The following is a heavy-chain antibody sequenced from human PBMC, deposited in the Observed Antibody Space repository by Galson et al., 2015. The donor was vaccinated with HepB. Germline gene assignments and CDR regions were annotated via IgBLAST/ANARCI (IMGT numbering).Heavy chain of an antibody. CDR1: GFTFSSYS. Sequence: SLRLSCAASGFTFSSYSMNWVRQAPGKGLEWVSYISSSSSTIYYADSVKGRFTISRDNAKNSLYLQMNSLRAEDTAVYYCAREREPVPYGDYDLLFVSAGFINWGQGTLVTVSS. CDR3: AREREPVPYGDYDLLFVSAGFIN. J-gene: IGHJ4*02. D-gene: IGHD4-17*01. CDR2: ISSSSSTI. V-gene: IGHV3-48*01.